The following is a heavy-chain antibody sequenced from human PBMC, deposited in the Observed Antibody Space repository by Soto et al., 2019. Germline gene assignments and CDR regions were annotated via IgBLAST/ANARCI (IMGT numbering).Heavy chain of an antibody. J-gene: IGHJ6*03. Sequence: SVKVSCKASGGTFSSYTISWVRQAPGQGLEWMGRIIPILGIANYAQKFQGRVAITADKSTSTAYMELSSLRSEDTAVYYCARGIAARLYYYYYYMDVWGKGTTVTVSS. CDR3: ARGIAARLYYYYYYMDV. CDR1: GGTFSSYT. D-gene: IGHD6-6*01. CDR2: IIPILGIA. V-gene: IGHV1-69*02.